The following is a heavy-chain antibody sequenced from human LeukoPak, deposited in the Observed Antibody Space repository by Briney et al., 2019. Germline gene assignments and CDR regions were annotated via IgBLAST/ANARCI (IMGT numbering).Heavy chain of an antibody. CDR2: ISAYNGNT. J-gene: IGHJ5*02. Sequence: ASVKVSCKASGYTFTSYGISWVRQAPGQGLEWMGWISAYNGNTNYAQKLQGRVTMTTDTSTSTAYMELRSLRSDDTAVYCCATQVTVTPRGWFDPWGQGTLVTVSS. D-gene: IGHD4-17*01. CDR3: ATQVTVTPRGWFDP. V-gene: IGHV1-18*01. CDR1: GYTFTSYG.